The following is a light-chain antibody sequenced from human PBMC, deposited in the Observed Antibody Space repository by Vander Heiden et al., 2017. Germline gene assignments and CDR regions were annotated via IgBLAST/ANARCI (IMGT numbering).Light chain of an antibody. V-gene: IGLV2-14*01. CDR1: ISDAGGYKS. J-gene: IGLJ3*02. Sequence: QPALTLPSPGSGSPGRSTAIPCTGTISDAGGYKSVSWYQQHPGKAPKARIYEVTNRPSGVSNRFSGSKSRNTPSLTISALQAEGEADYYCMSYTSSCTWVFGGGTKLTVL. CDR3: MSYTSSCTWV. CDR2: EVT.